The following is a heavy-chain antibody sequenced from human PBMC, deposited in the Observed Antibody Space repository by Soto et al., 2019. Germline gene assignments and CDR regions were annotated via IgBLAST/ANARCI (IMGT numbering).Heavy chain of an antibody. D-gene: IGHD3-9*01. J-gene: IGHJ5*02. Sequence: SVKVSCKASGGTFSSYAISWVRQAPGQGLEWMGGIIPIFGTANYAQKFQGRVTITADESTSTDYMELSSLRSEDTAVYYCARDEWDYDILNEPPQRHWFDPWGQGTLVTVSS. CDR2: IIPIFGTA. CDR1: GGTFSSYA. CDR3: ARDEWDYDILNEPPQRHWFDP. V-gene: IGHV1-69*13.